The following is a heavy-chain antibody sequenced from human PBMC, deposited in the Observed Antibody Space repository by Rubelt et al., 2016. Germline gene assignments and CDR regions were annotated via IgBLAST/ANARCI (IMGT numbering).Heavy chain of an antibody. D-gene: IGHD2-21*01. CDR3: ARERGGGDNWFDP. CDR2: IIPILGIA. Sequence: QVQLVQTGAEVKKPGASVKVSCKSSGGTFSSYAISWVRQAPGQGLEWMGGIIPILGIANYASRFQGRVTSTADKSTSTAYMELSSLRSEDTAVYYCARERGGGDNWFDPWGQGTLVTVSS. J-gene: IGHJ5*02. CDR1: GGTFSSYA. V-gene: IGHV1-69*10.